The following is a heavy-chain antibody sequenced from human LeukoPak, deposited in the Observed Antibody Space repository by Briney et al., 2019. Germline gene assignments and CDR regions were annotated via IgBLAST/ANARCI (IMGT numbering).Heavy chain of an antibody. V-gene: IGHV4-59*08. J-gene: IGHJ5*02. CDR3: ARQFRGAMIDWFDP. Sequence: SETLSLTCTVSGGSISVYHWSWIRQPPGKGLEWIGYIYYSGSTNYNPSLKSRVTISVDTSKNQFSLKLSSVTAADTAVYYCARQFRGAMIDWFDPWGQGTLVTVSS. CDR2: IYYSGST. D-gene: IGHD3-22*01. CDR1: GGSISVYH.